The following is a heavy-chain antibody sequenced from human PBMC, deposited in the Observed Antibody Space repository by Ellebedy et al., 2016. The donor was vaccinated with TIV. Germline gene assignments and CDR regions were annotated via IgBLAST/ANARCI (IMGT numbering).Heavy chain of an antibody. D-gene: IGHD3-10*01. CDR3: AHISMVRGVIIELYYFDY. Sequence: SGPTLVXPTPPLTLTCTFSGFSLSTSGVGVGWIRQPPGKALEWLALIYWDDDKRYSPSLKSRLTITKDTSKNQVVLTMTNMDPVDTATYYCAHISMVRGVIIELYYFDYWGQGTLVTVSS. V-gene: IGHV2-5*02. J-gene: IGHJ4*02. CDR1: GFSLSTSGVG. CDR2: IYWDDDK.